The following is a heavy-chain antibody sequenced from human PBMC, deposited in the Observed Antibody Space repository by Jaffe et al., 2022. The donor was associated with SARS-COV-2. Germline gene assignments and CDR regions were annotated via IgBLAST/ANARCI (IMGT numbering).Heavy chain of an antibody. CDR2: IYSGGST. J-gene: IGHJ3*02. CDR3: ARVQVPPVARGSLDAFDI. V-gene: IGHV3-53*02. D-gene: IGHD2-15*01. Sequence: EVQLVETGGGLIQPGGSLRLSCAASGFTVSSNYMSWVRQAPGKGLEWVSVIYSGGSTYYADSVKGRFTISRDNSKNTLYLQMNSLRAEDTAVYYCARVQVPPVARGSLDAFDIWGQGTMVTVSS. CDR1: GFTVSSNY.